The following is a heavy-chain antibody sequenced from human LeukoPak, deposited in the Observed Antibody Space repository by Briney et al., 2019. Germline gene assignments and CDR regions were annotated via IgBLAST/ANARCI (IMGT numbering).Heavy chain of an antibody. CDR1: GFTFSSYA. Sequence: GGSLRLSCAASGFTFSSYAMSWVRQAPGKGLEWVSAISGSGGSTYCADSVKGRFTISRDNSKNTLYLQMNSLRAEDTAVYYFAKVSIVVVPAATNFDYWGQGTLVTVSS. J-gene: IGHJ4*02. D-gene: IGHD2-2*01. CDR2: ISGSGGST. CDR3: AKVSIVVVPAATNFDY. V-gene: IGHV3-23*01.